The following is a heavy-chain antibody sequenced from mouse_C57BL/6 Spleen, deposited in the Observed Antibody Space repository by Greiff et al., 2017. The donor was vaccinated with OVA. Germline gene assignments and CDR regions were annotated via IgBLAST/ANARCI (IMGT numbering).Heavy chain of an antibody. V-gene: IGHV1-81*01. J-gene: IGHJ2*01. Sequence: QVQLQQSGAELARPGASVKLSCKASGYTFTSYGISWVKQRPGQGLEWIGEIYPRSGNTYYNEKFKGKATLTADKSSSTAYMELRSLTSEDSAVYFCARGGTIYDGNQDYFDYWGQGTTLTVSS. CDR3: ARGGTIYDGNQDYFDY. CDR2: IYPRSGNT. CDR1: GYTFTSYG. D-gene: IGHD2-1*01.